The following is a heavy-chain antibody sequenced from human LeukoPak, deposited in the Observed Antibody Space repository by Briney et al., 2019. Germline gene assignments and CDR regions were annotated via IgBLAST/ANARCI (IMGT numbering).Heavy chain of an antibody. D-gene: IGHD3-10*01. CDR2: IYHSGRT. Sequence: SETLSLTCAVSGSSISSGDYSWSWIRQPPGKGLEWIGYIYHSGRTYYNPSLKSRVTISIDRSKNQFSLKLSSVTAADTAVYYCARDLLWFGEAYFDYWGQGTLVTVSS. J-gene: IGHJ4*02. CDR1: GSSISSGDYS. CDR3: ARDLLWFGEAYFDY. V-gene: IGHV4-30-2*01.